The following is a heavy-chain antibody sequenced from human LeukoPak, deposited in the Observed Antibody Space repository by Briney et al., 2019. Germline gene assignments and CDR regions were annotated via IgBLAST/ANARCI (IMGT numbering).Heavy chain of an antibody. J-gene: IGHJ6*04. CDR2: ISSSSSYT. D-gene: IGHD2-2*01. V-gene: IGHV3-11*06. CDR3: ARVPANYGMDV. CDR1: GFTFSDYY. Sequence: GGSLRLSCAASGFTFSDYYISWIRQAPGKGLEWVSYISSSSSYTNYADSVKGRFTISRDNAKTSLYLQMNSLRAEDTAVYYCARVPANYGMDVWGKGTTVTVSS.